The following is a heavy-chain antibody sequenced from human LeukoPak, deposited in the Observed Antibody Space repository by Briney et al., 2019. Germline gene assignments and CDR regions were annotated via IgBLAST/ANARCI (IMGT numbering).Heavy chain of an antibody. D-gene: IGHD7-27*01. J-gene: IGHJ4*02. V-gene: IGHV3-43D*03. CDR1: GFTFDDYA. CDR3: AKEIRTGDRDFDY. CDR2: ISWDGGST. Sequence: GGSLRLSCAASGFTFDDYAMHWVRQAPGKGLEWVSLISWDGGSTYYADSVKGRFTISRDNSKNTLYLQMNSLRAEDTAVYYCAKEIRTGDRDFDYWGQGTLVTVSS.